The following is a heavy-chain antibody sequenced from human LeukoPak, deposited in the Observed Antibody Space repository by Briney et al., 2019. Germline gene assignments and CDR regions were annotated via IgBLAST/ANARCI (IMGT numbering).Heavy chain of an antibody. V-gene: IGHV3-21*01. CDR2: ISSSSSYI. D-gene: IGHD2-2*01. Sequence: GGSLRLSCAASGFTFSSYSMNWVRQAPGKGLEWGSSISSSSSYIYYADSVKGRFTISRDNAKNSLYLQMNSLRAEDTAVYYCARGDPASSTSCYGFDPWGQGTLVTVSS. J-gene: IGHJ5*02. CDR3: ARGDPASSTSCYGFDP. CDR1: GFTFSSYS.